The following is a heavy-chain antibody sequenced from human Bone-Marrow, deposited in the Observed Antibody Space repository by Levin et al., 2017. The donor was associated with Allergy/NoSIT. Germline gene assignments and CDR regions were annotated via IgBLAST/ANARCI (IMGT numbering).Heavy chain of an antibody. D-gene: IGHD2-2*01. J-gene: IGHJ5*02. Sequence: SETLSLTCTVSGGSISSGGYYWSWIRQHPGKGLEWIGYIYYSGSTYYNPSLKSRVTISVDTSKNQFSLKLSSVTAADTAVYYCARERYCSSTSCYVAALSRWFDPWGQGTLVTVSS. V-gene: IGHV4-31*03. CDR2: IYYSGST. CDR1: GGSISSGGYY. CDR3: ARERYCSSTSCYVAALSRWFDP.